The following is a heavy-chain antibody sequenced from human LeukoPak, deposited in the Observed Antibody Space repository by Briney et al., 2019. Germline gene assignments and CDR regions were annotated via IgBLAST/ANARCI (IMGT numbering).Heavy chain of an antibody. Sequence: SVKVSCKASGGTFSAYSLNWVRQAPGQGLEWMGGIIPIFGTPENAQKFQGRVSIFADRSTNTVYMELRRLKSEDTAVYYCARGRPPYYYGSGSYRRSPFDYWGQGTLVTVSS. CDR1: GGTFSAYS. J-gene: IGHJ4*02. D-gene: IGHD3-10*01. CDR3: ARGRPPYYYGSGSYRRSPFDY. V-gene: IGHV1-69*01. CDR2: IIPIFGTP.